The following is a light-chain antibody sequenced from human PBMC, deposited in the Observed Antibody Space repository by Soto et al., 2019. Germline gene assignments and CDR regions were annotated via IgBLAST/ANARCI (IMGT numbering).Light chain of an antibody. J-gene: IGKJ5*01. CDR2: DAS. CDR1: QDINKY. V-gene: IGKV1-33*01. Sequence: DIQVTQSPSSLSASVGDRVTITCQASQDINKYLNWYQQKPGKAPKLLVYDASNLPTGVPSRFSAGVSGTEYFFTISRLQTEEIATYYFQQYANLPITYGQGTRLDIK. CDR3: QQYANLPIT.